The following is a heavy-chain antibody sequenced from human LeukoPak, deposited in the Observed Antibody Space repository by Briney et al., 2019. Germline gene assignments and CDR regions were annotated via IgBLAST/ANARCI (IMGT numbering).Heavy chain of an antibody. CDR1: GFTFSSYS. J-gene: IGHJ4*02. Sequence: PGGSLRLSCAASGFTFSSYSMNWVRQAPGKGLEWLSYISGSSSTIYYADSVKGRFTISRDNAKNSVYLQMNSLRAEDTAVYYCARESSSSWGPFDYWGQGTLVTVSS. CDR2: ISGSSSTI. D-gene: IGHD6-6*01. CDR3: ARESSSSWGPFDY. V-gene: IGHV3-48*01.